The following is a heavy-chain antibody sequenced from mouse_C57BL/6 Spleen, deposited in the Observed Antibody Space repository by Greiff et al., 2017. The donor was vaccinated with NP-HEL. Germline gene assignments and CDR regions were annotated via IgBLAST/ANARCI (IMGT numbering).Heavy chain of an antibody. CDR3: ARGPYYGSSWYFDY. CDR1: GFTFSDYY. D-gene: IGHD1-1*01. V-gene: IGHV5-16*01. CDR2: INYDGSST. Sequence: LVESEGGLVQPGSSMKLSCTASGFTFSDYYMAWVRQVPEKGLEWVANINYDGSSTYYLDSLKSRFIISRDNAKNILYLQMSSLKSEDTATYYCARGPYYGSSWYFDYWGQGTTLTVSS. J-gene: IGHJ2*01.